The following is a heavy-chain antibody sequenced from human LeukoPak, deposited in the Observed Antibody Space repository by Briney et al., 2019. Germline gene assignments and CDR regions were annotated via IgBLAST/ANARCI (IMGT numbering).Heavy chain of an antibody. D-gene: IGHD5-18*01. V-gene: IGHV1-2*02. CDR3: ARVDTAMVNY. CDR1: GYTFTGYY. Sequence: ASVKVSCKASGYTFTGYYMHWVRQAPGQGLEWMGWINPNSGGTNYAQKFQGRVTTTRDTSISTAYMELSRLRSDDTAVYYCARVDTAMVNYWGQGTLVTVSS. J-gene: IGHJ4*02. CDR2: INPNSGGT.